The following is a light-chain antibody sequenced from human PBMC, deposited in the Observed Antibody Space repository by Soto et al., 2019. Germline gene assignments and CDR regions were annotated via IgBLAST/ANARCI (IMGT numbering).Light chain of an antibody. CDR3: QSYDSSLSGFYV. CDR1: SSNIGAGYD. CDR2: GNS. V-gene: IGLV1-40*01. J-gene: IGLJ1*01. Sequence: QSVLTQPPSVSGAPGQRVTISCTGSSSNIGAGYDVHWYQQLPGTAPKLLIYGNSNRPSGVPDRFSGSKSDTSASLAITGLQAEDDADYYCQSYDSSLSGFYVFGTGTKLTVL.